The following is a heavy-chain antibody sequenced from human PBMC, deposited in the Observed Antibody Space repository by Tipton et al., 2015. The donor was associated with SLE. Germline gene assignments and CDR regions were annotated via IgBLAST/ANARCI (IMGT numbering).Heavy chain of an antibody. CDR3: ARELERPPYSSGWAPPDY. J-gene: IGHJ4*02. D-gene: IGHD6-19*01. V-gene: IGHV3-48*03. Sequence: SLRLSCAASGFTFSSYEMNWVRQAPGKGLEWVSYISSSGSTIYYADSVKGRFTISRDNAKNSLYLQMNSLRAEDTAVYYCARELERPPYSSGWAPPDYWGQGTLVTVSS. CDR2: ISSSGSTI. CDR1: GFTFSSYE.